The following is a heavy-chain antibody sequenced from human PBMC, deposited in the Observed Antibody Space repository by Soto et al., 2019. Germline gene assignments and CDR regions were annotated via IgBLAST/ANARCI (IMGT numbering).Heavy chain of an antibody. D-gene: IGHD6-6*01. J-gene: IGHJ6*02. CDR2: ISGSGGST. Sequence: ESGGGLVQPGGSLRLSCAASGFTFSSYAMSWVRQAPGKGLERVSAISGSGGSTYYADSVKGRFTISRDNSKNTLYLQMNSLRAEDTAVYYCARLGGSSSGYYYYGMDVWGQGTTVTVSS. CDR3: ARLGGSSSGYYYYGMDV. V-gene: IGHV3-23*01. CDR1: GFTFSSYA.